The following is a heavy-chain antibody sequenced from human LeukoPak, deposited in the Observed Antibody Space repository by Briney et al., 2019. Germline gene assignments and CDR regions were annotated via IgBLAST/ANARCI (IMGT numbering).Heavy chain of an antibody. D-gene: IGHD3-3*01. J-gene: IGHJ6*03. CDR1: GGSISSYY. CDR3: AREVRFLEWLSIGYPYYYYYMDV. V-gene: IGHV4-4*07. CDR2: IYTSGST. Sequence: SETLSLTCTVSGGSISSYYWSWIRQPAGKGLEWIGRIYTSGSTNYNPSLKSRVTISVDTSKNQFSLKLSSVTAADTAVYYCAREVRFLEWLSIGYPYYYYYMDVWGKGTTVTVSS.